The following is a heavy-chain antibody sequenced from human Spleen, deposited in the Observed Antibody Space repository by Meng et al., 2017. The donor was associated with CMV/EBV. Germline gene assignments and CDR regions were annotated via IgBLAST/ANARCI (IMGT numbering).Heavy chain of an antibody. Sequence: GGSLRLSCTASGFTFGDYAMSWVRQAPGKGLEWVGFIRSKAYGGTTEYAASVKGRFTISRDDSKSIAYLQMNSLKTEDTAVYYCTRTYYDFWSGYFDDYGMDVWGQGTTVTVSS. CDR3: TRTYYDFWSGYFDDYGMDV. V-gene: IGHV3-49*04. CDR1: GFTFGDYA. J-gene: IGHJ6*02. CDR2: IRSKAYGGTT. D-gene: IGHD3-3*01.